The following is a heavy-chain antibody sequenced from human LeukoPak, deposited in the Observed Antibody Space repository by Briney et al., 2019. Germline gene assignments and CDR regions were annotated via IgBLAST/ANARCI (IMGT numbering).Heavy chain of an antibody. CDR2: MNPNSGNT. D-gene: IGHD3-3*01. V-gene: IGHV1-8*02. J-gene: IGHJ4*02. Sequence: ASVKVSCKASGYTFTGYYMHWVRQATGQGLEWMGWMNPNSGNTGYAQKFQGRVTMTRNTSISTAYMELSSLRSEDTAVYYCARSITIFGVVSDFDYWGQGTLVTVSS. CDR3: ARSITIFGVVSDFDY. CDR1: GYTFTGYY.